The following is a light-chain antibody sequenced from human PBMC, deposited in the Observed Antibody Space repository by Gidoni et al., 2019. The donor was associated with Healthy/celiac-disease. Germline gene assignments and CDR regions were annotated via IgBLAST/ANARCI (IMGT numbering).Light chain of an antibody. CDR3: QQSYSTPT. CDR2: DAS. Sequence: DIQMTQSPSSLSASVGDRVTITCRASQSISSYLNWYQQKPGKAPKLLIYDASSLQSGVPSRFSGSGSGTDFILTISSLQPEDYATYYCQQSYSTPTFGPGTKVDIK. V-gene: IGKV1-39*01. J-gene: IGKJ3*01. CDR1: QSISSY.